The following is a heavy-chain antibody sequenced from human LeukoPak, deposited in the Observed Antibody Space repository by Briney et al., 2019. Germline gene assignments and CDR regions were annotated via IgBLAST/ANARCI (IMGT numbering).Heavy chain of an antibody. Sequence: TSETLSLTCTVSGGSISSYYWSWIRQPPGKGLEWIGYIYYSGSTNYNPSLKSRVTISVDTSKNQFSLKLSSVTAADTAVYYCAREPSYLSWFDPWGQGTLVTVPS. V-gene: IGHV4-59*01. CDR1: GGSISSYY. CDR2: IYYSGST. D-gene: IGHD1-26*01. CDR3: AREPSYLSWFDP. J-gene: IGHJ5*02.